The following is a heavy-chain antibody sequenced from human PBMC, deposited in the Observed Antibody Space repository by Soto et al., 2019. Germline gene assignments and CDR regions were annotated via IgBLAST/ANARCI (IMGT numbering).Heavy chain of an antibody. CDR1: GFTFSSYS. Sequence: GGSLRLSCAASGFTFSSYSMNWVRQAPGKGLEWVSSISSSSSYKSYADSVRGRFTISRDKDKNSLYLQMNSLSAEDTAVYYCAREREIWGSYRQTDYWGQGTLVTVSS. J-gene: IGHJ4*02. CDR3: AREREIWGSYRQTDY. D-gene: IGHD3-16*02. CDR2: ISSSSSYK. V-gene: IGHV3-21*01.